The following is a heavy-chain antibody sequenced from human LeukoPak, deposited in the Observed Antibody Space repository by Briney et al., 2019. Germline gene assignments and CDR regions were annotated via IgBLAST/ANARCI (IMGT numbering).Heavy chain of an antibody. CDR3: AKTGNPPTGDY. CDR2: ISGSGGST. Sequence: GGSLRLSCAASGFTVSSYGMSWVRQAPGKGLEWVSAISGSGGSTYYADSVKGGFTISRDNSKNTLYLQMNSLRADDTAVYYCAKTGNPPTGDYWGQGTLVTVSS. J-gene: IGHJ4*02. CDR1: GFTVSSYG. D-gene: IGHD1-1*01. V-gene: IGHV3-23*01.